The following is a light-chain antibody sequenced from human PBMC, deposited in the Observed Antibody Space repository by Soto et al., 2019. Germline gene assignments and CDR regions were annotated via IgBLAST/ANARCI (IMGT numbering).Light chain of an antibody. CDR1: QSVSRNF. CDR2: GAS. J-gene: IGKJ2*01. CDR3: QQFGSSSYT. Sequence: EIVLTQSPGTLSLSPGERATLSCGASQSVSRNFLAWYQQKPSQAPRLLIYGASNRATGIPDRFSGSGSGTDFTLTISRLEPEDFAVYYCQQFGSSSYTFGQGTKLDIK. V-gene: IGKV3-20*01.